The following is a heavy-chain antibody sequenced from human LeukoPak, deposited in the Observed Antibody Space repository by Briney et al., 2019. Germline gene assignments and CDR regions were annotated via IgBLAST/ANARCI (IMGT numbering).Heavy chain of an antibody. V-gene: IGHV4-38-2*02. CDR2: VYHSEHT. J-gene: IGHJ5*02. D-gene: IGHD5-24*01. CDR1: GYFVSSGYY. CDR3: ARGPGGYNHNWFDP. Sequence: SETLSLTCSVSGYFVSSGYYWGWIRQPPGKGLEWIGSVYHSEHTSYNPSLKSRVTVSLDTSKNQFTLKLSSVTAADTAVYYCARGPGGYNHNWFDPWGQGILVIVSS.